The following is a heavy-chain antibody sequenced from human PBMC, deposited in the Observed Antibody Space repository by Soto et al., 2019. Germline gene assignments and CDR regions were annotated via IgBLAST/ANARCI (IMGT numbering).Heavy chain of an antibody. J-gene: IGHJ6*02. Sequence: GGSLRLSCTASGFTFGDYAMSWFRQAPGKGLEWVGFIRSKAYGGTTEYAASVKGRFTISRDDSKSIAYLQMNSLKTEDTAVYYCTRDRVGRIYGMDVWGQGTTVTVSS. V-gene: IGHV3-49*03. CDR1: GFTFGDYA. D-gene: IGHD3-10*01. CDR3: TRDRVGRIYGMDV. CDR2: IRSKAYGGTT.